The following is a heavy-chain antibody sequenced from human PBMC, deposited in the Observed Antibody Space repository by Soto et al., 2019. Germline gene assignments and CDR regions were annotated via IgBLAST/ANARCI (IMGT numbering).Heavy chain of an antibody. J-gene: IGHJ6*04. Sequence: GGSLRLSCAASGFTFSSYAMHWVRQAPGKGLEWVAVISYDGSNKYYADSVKGRFTISRDNSKNTLYLQMNSLRAEDAAVYYCARDRRIAAAGTLDVWGKGTTVTVSS. CDR1: GFTFSSYA. D-gene: IGHD6-13*01. CDR2: ISYDGSNK. CDR3: ARDRRIAAAGTLDV. V-gene: IGHV3-30-3*01.